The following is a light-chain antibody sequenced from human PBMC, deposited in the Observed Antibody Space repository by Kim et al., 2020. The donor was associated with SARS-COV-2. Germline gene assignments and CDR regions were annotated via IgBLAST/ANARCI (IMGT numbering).Light chain of an antibody. CDR1: QSVSSNY. Sequence: LSPGDRATRSCRASQSVSSNYLAWYQQKPGQAPRLLIYGASSRATGIPDRFSGSGSGTDFTLSISRLEPEDFAVYYCQQYGRAPRTFGQGTKLEI. V-gene: IGKV3-20*01. J-gene: IGKJ2*01. CDR3: QQYGRAPRT. CDR2: GAS.